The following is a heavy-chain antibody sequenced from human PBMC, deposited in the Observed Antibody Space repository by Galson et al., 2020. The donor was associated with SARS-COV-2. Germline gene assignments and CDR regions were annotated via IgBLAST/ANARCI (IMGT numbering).Heavy chain of an antibody. CDR2: ISWNSGSI. CDR3: AKDFLPYYYYMDV. Sequence: GGSLRLSCAASGFTFDDYAMHWVRQAPGKGLEWVSGISWNSGSIGYADSVKGRFTISRDNAKNSLYLQMNSLRAEDTALYYCAKDFLPYYYYMDVWGKGTTVTVSS. J-gene: IGHJ6*03. V-gene: IGHV3-9*01. CDR1: GFTFDDYA.